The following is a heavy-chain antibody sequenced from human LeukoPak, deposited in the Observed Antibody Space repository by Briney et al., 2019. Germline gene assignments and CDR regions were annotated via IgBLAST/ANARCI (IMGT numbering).Heavy chain of an antibody. CDR2: ISYDGSNK. CDR1: GFTFSSYA. Sequence: GGSLRLSCAASGFTFSSYAMHWVRQAPGKGLVWVEVISYDGSNKYYADSVKGRFTISRDNSKNTLYLQMNSLRAEDTAVYYCARDVSPQLWLSPDYWGQGTLVTVSS. V-gene: IGHV3-30-3*01. D-gene: IGHD5-18*01. J-gene: IGHJ4*02. CDR3: ARDVSPQLWLSPDY.